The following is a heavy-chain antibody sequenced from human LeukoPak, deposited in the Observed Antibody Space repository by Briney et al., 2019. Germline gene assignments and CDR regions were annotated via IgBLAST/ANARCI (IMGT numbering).Heavy chain of an antibody. J-gene: IGHJ4*02. D-gene: IGHD3-16*01. CDR2: VNPDGSST. CDR1: GFTFTRYW. Sequence: GGSLRLSCAACGFTFTRYWMHGVRQAPGKGLVWVSRVNPDGSSTIYGDSVKGRFTSSRDNAKNTLYLQMNSLRAEDTAVYYCARGGSYGDYWGQGILVTVSS. CDR3: ARGGSYGDY. V-gene: IGHV3-74*01.